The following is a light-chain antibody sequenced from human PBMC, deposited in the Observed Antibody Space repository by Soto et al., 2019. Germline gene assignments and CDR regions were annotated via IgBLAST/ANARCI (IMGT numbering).Light chain of an antibody. J-gene: IGKJ5*01. CDR2: DAS. CDR3: QQYDILPIT. Sequence: DIQMTQSPSSLFASVGDRVTITRQATQDINIYLNWYQQKPGKAPNILIYDASNLEIGVPSRFSGSGSGTHFTFTISSLQTEDIGTYYCQQYDILPITLGRGTRLEIK. V-gene: IGKV1-33*01. CDR1: QDINIY.